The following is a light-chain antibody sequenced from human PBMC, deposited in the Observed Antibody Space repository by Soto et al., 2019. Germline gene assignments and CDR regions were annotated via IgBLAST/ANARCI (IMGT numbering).Light chain of an antibody. J-gene: IGKJ1*01. CDR1: QSIGSW. CDR3: QQYYSYPRT. CDR2: AAS. V-gene: IGKV1-5*01. Sequence: DIQMTQTPCSRSASVEERVTVTFRASQSIGSWLAWYQQKPGKAPKLLIYAASTLQSGVPSRFSGSGSGTDFTLTISCLQSEDFATYYCQQYYSYPRTFGQGTKVDIK.